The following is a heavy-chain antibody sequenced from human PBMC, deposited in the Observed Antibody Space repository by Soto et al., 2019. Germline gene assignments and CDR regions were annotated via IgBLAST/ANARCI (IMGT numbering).Heavy chain of an antibody. CDR2: IWFDGSNK. D-gene: IGHD1-26*01. Sequence: QVQLVDSGGGVVQPGRSPRLSCAASGFIFSSYGMHWVRQAPGKGLEWVAGIWFDGSNKYYADSVKGRFTISRDNSRNTLYLQMNGLRAEDTAVYYCARDAKSVETTGGFDYWGQGTLVTVSS. V-gene: IGHV3-33*01. CDR1: GFIFSSYG. CDR3: ARDAKSVETTGGFDY. J-gene: IGHJ4*02.